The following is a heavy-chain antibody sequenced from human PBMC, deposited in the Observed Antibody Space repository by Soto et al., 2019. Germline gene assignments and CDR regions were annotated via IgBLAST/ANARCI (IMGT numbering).Heavy chain of an antibody. CDR2: ISGSGGST. CDR1: GFTFSSYA. V-gene: IGHV3-23*01. J-gene: IGHJ3*02. CDR3: AKVLTPEDYDILTGSLGDNDAFDI. D-gene: IGHD3-9*01. Sequence: GGSLRLSCAASGFTFSSYAMSWVRQAPGKGLEWVSAISGSGGSTYYADSVKGRFTISRDNSKNTLYLQMNSLRAEDTAVYYCAKVLTPEDYDILTGSLGDNDAFDIWGQGTMVTVSS.